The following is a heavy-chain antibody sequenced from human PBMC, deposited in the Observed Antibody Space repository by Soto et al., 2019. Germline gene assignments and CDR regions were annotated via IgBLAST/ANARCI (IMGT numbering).Heavy chain of an antibody. V-gene: IGHV1-58*01. CDR1: GFTFTSSA. CDR3: AATYYYDSSGYYYDAFDI. D-gene: IGHD3-22*01. J-gene: IGHJ3*02. CDR2: IVVGSGNT. Sequence: SVKVSCKASGFTFTSSAVQWVRQARGQRLEWIGWIVVGSGNTNYAQKFQERVAITRDMSTSTAYMELSSLRSEDTAVYYCAATYYYDSSGYYYDAFDIWGQGTMVTVSS.